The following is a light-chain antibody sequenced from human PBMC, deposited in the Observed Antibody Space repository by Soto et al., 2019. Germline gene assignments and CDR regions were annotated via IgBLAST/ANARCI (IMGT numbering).Light chain of an antibody. CDR2: DAS. CDR3: QQRANWPT. V-gene: IGKV3-11*01. Sequence: EIVLTQSPATLSLSPGERATLSCRASQSVYNFLAWYQQKPGQAPRLLVYDASNRAAGIPARFSGSGSGTDFTLTIISLEPEDFAVYYCQQRANWPTFGGGTRVEIK. CDR1: QSVYNF. J-gene: IGKJ4*01.